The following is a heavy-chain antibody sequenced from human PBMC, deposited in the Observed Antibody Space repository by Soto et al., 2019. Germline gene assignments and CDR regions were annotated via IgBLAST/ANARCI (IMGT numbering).Heavy chain of an antibody. CDR3: ARVPSPFSSSWYRLCFDP. CDR1: GGTFSSYA. V-gene: IGHV1-69*12. J-gene: IGHJ5*02. Sequence: QVQLVQSGAEVKKPGSSVKVSCKASGGTFSSYAISWVRQAPGQGLEWMGGIIPIFGTANYAQKFQGRVTITADESTRTAYMELSSLRSEDTAVYYCARVPSPFSSSWYRLCFDPWGQGTLVTVSS. D-gene: IGHD6-13*01. CDR2: IIPIFGTA.